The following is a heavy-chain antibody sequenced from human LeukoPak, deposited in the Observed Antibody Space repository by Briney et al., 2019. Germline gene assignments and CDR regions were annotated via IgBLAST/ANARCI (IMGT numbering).Heavy chain of an antibody. CDR3: ARGPPYIVVVTGIGFFDY. Sequence: PSETLSLTCAVYGGSFSGYYWSWIRQPPGKGLEWIGEINHSGSTNYNPSLKSRVTISVDTSESQFSLKLSSVTAADTAVYYCARGPPYIVVVTGIGFFDYWGQGTLVTVSS. J-gene: IGHJ4*02. CDR2: INHSGST. D-gene: IGHD2-21*02. CDR1: GGSFSGYY. V-gene: IGHV4-34*01.